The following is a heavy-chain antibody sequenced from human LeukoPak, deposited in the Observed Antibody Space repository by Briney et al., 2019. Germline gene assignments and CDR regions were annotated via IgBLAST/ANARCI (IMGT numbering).Heavy chain of an antibody. V-gene: IGHV1-18*01. CDR3: ARPPRNYYYYGMDV. CDR2: ISAYNGNT. CDR1: GYTFTSYG. Sequence: GASVKVSCKASGYTFTSYGISWVRQAPGQGLEWMGWISAYNGNTNYAQKLQGRVTMTTDTSTSTAYMELRSLRSDDTAVYYCARPPRNYYYYGMDVWGQGTTVTVSS. J-gene: IGHJ6*02.